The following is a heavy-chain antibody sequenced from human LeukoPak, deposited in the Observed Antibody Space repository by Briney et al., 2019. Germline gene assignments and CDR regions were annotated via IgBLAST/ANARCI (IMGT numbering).Heavy chain of an antibody. V-gene: IGHV4-34*01. J-gene: IGHJ6*03. CDR3: ARRWNYGRNSYIDV. CDR2: ISDSGRT. D-gene: IGHD1-7*01. Sequence: SETLSLTCAVYGGSFSNYYWSWIRQPPGRGLEWIGEISDSGRTNYNPSLMSRVTVSVDTSKNQFSLRLTSVTATDTAVYYCARRWNYGRNSYIDVWGNGATVSVSS. CDR1: GGSFSNYY.